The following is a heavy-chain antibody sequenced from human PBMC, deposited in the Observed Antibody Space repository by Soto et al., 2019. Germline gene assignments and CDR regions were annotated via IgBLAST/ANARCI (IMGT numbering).Heavy chain of an antibody. V-gene: IGHV3-30-3*01. D-gene: IGHD5-18*01. J-gene: IGHJ6*02. CDR2: ISYDAHNN. Sequence: QVHLVESGGGVVQPGRSLRLSCAASGFTFSSYAMHWVRQAPGKGLACVAVISYDAHNNNYADSVKGRFTISSDNSKNTVYLDMNSLRVEDTAVYYCASGYIYGTDYYSYGMDVWCQGTTVTVSS. CDR1: GFTFSSYA. CDR3: ASGYIYGTDYYSYGMDV.